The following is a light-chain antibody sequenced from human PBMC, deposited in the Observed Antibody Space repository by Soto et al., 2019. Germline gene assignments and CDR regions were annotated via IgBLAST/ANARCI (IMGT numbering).Light chain of an antibody. CDR2: AAS. CDR3: QHYGSSLWT. CDR1: QSVSSSY. Sequence: EIVLAQSPGTLSLSPGERATLSCRASQSVSSSYLAWYQQRPGQAPRLLIYAASSRAPGIPDRFSGSGSGTDFTLTISRLEPEDFAVYYCQHYGSSLWTFGQGTNVEIK. V-gene: IGKV3-20*01. J-gene: IGKJ1*01.